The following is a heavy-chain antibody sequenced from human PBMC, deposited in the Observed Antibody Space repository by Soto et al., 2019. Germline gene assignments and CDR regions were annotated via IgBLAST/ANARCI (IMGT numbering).Heavy chain of an antibody. CDR3: ARVPGVGLAARSGYAFDI. Sequence: QVQLVQSGAEVKKPGSSVKVSCKASGGTFSSYAISWVRQAPGQGLEWMGGIIPIFGTANYAQKFQGRVTITADESTSTAYMELSSLRSEDTAVYHCARVPGVGLAARSGYAFDIWGQGTMVTVSS. D-gene: IGHD6-6*01. CDR1: GGTFSSYA. V-gene: IGHV1-69*01. CDR2: IIPIFGTA. J-gene: IGHJ3*02.